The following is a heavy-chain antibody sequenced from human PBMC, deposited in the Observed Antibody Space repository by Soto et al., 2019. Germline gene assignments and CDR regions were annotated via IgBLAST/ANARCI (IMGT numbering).Heavy chain of an antibody. V-gene: IGHV3-23*01. CDR2: ISGSGGST. CDR1: GFTFSSYA. CDR3: AKDPVPKSGGNSYWYFDL. J-gene: IGHJ2*01. Sequence: PGGSLRLSCAASGFTFSSYAMSWVRQAPGKGLEWVSAISGSGGSTYYADSVKGRFTISRDNSKNTLYLQMNSLRAEDTAVYYCAKDPVPKSGGNSYWYFDLWGRGTRVTVSS. D-gene: IGHD2-21*02.